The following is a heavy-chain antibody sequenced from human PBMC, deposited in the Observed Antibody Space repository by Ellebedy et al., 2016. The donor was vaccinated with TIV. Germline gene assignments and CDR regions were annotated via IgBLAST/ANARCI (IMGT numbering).Heavy chain of an antibody. V-gene: IGHV3-7*01. CDR2: IKQDESEK. Sequence: GESPKISCAASGFTCRSEWMSWVRQAPGKGLEGVANIKQDESEKYYLDSVTGRFTISRDNAKSSLYLHMNSLRPEDTAVYYCAGIADVRFDPWGQGTRVSVSS. CDR1: GFTCRSEW. CDR3: AGIADVRFDP. J-gene: IGHJ5*02. D-gene: IGHD3-10*02.